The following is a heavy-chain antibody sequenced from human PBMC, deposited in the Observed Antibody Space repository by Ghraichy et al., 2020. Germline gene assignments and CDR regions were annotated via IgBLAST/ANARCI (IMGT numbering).Heavy chain of an antibody. D-gene: IGHD5-18*01. V-gene: IGHV3-48*02. Sequence: GESLNISCAASGFTFRSYDMNWVRQAPGRGLEWISYISYSGTSISDTESVKGRFSISRDNAKNSLYLQMNSLRDEDTAVYYCARGPSRYSYGHVYYFDHWGLGTLVTVSS. J-gene: IGHJ4*02. CDR3: ARGPSRYSYGHVYYFDH. CDR1: GFTFRSYD. CDR2: ISYSGTSI.